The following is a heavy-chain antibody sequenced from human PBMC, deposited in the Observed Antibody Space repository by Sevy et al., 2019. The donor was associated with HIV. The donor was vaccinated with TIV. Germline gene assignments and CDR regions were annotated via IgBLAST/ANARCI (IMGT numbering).Heavy chain of an antibody. V-gene: IGHV4-39*01. D-gene: IGHD3-16*01. CDR3: ARHPLGNWFDL. CDR2: HFYSGGA. CDR1: GGSISSSRHY. J-gene: IGHJ5*02. Sequence: SETLSLTCNVSGGSISSSRHYWGWIRQSPGKSLEWIGSHFYSGGAYYNPSLQSRVTMSVDTSKNQFSLNVNSVTAADTAVYYCARHPLGNWFDLWGQGILVTVSS.